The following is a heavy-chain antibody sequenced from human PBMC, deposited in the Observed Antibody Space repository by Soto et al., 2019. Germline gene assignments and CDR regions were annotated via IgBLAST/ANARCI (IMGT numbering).Heavy chain of an antibody. D-gene: IGHD2-2*01. CDR1: GYTFTNYD. CDR3: ATGAEARGRYCSSTSCSDS. Sequence: QVQLVQSGAEVKKPGASVKVSCKASGYTFTNYDFNWVRQATGQGLEWMGWMNPNSGNTGYAQKFQGRVTMTRNTSISTAYMELSSLRSEDTAVYYCATGAEARGRYCSSTSCSDSWGQGTLVTVSS. V-gene: IGHV1-8*01. CDR2: MNPNSGNT. J-gene: IGHJ4*02.